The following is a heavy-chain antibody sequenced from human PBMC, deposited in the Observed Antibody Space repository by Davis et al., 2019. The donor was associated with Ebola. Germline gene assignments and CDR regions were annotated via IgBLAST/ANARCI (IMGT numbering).Heavy chain of an antibody. V-gene: IGHV1-18*01. D-gene: IGHD5-18*01. CDR3: ARDQARGYSFRYYYYGMDV. CDR2: TSPDSGYT. Sequence: AASVKVSCKASGYTFRYYGVSWVRQAPGQGLEWMGWTSPDSGYTNYPQKFQGRVTITTDTSTSTVYLELRSLRSDDTAFYYCARDQARGYSFRYYYYGMDVWGKGTTVTVSS. J-gene: IGHJ6*04. CDR1: GYTFRYYG.